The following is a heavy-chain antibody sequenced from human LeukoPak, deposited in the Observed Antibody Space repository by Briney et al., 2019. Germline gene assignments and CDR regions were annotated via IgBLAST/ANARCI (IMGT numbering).Heavy chain of an antibody. CDR1: GFTFDDYA. D-gene: IGHD1-26*01. CDR2: ISGDGGST. Sequence: GGSLRLSCAASGFTFDDYAMHWVRQAPGKGLEWVSLISGDGGSTYYADSVKGRFTISRDNSKNSLYLQMNSQRTEDTALYYCAKPLSGSRYYYYYYYMDVWGKGTTVTVSS. V-gene: IGHV3-43*02. CDR3: AKPLSGSRYYYYYYYMDV. J-gene: IGHJ6*03.